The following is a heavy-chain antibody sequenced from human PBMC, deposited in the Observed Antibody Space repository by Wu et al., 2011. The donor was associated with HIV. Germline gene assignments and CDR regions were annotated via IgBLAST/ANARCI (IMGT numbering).Heavy chain of an antibody. J-gene: IGHJ6*02. D-gene: IGHD6-13*01. CDR3: ARGKFDPGITASGNYYYGMDV. CDR1: GYTLTDYY. CDR2: INPYADSA. Sequence: QVQLVQSGAEVKKPGASVKVSCKASGYTLTDYYMHWVRQAPGHGLEWVGLINPYADSAKYAQKFQGRVTITADKSTSTAYMELSSLRSEDTAVYYCARGKFDPGITASGNYYYGMDVWGQGTTVTVSS. V-gene: IGHV1-46*01.